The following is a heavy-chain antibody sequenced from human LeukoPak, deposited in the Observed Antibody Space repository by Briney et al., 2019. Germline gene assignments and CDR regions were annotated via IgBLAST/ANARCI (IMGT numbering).Heavy chain of an antibody. CDR2: IYPGDSDT. V-gene: IGHV5-51*01. Sequence: GESLKISCKGSGYSFTSYRIGWVRQMPGKGLECMGIIYPGDSDTRYSPSFQGQVTISADKSISTAYLQWSSLKASDTAMYYCATTTGYSSGWYYLDYWGQGTLVTVSS. J-gene: IGHJ4*02. CDR1: GYSFTSYR. CDR3: ATTTGYSSGWYYLDY. D-gene: IGHD6-19*01.